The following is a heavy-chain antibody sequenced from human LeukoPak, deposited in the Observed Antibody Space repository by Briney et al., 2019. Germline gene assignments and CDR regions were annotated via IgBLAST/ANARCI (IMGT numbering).Heavy chain of an antibody. J-gene: IGHJ4*02. Sequence: PSETLSLTCTVSGGSISSYYWSWIRQPPGKGLEWIGYIYYSGSTNYNPSLKSRVTISVDRSKNQFSLKLSSVTAADTAVYYYARGYCSGGSCYSIDYWGQGTLVTVSS. CDR3: ARGYCSGGSCYSIDY. D-gene: IGHD2-15*01. V-gene: IGHV4-59*12. CDR2: IYYSGST. CDR1: GGSISSYY.